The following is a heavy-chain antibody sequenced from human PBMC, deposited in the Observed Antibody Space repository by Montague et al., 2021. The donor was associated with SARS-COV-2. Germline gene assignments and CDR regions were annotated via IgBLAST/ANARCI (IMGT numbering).Heavy chain of an antibody. Sequence: SESLSLAYTVSGDSISRSNYYWGWIRQSPGKGLEWIGSIYYRGSTYYNPSLKSRVTMSVDTSKNQFSLNLSSATAADTAIYYCAGHRVAYWYFDLWGRGTLVTVSS. CDR3: AGHRVAYWYFDL. CDR1: GDSISRSNYY. J-gene: IGHJ2*01. V-gene: IGHV4-39*01. CDR2: IYYRGST. D-gene: IGHD2-15*01.